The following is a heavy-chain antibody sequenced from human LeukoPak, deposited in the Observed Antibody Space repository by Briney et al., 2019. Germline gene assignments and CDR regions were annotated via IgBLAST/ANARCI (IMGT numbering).Heavy chain of an antibody. J-gene: IGHJ3*02. CDR3: ARDFDDLDAFDI. Sequence: GVLRLSCAASGFTFSSYSMNWVRQAPGKGLEWVSSISSSSSYIYYADSVKGRFTISRDNAKNSLYLQMNSLRAEDTAVYYCARDFDDLDAFDIWGQGTMVTVSS. D-gene: IGHD1-1*01. CDR1: GFTFSSYS. V-gene: IGHV3-21*01. CDR2: ISSSSSYI.